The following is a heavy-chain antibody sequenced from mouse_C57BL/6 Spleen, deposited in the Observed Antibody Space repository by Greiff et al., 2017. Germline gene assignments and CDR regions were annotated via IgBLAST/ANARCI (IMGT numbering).Heavy chain of an antibody. CDR3: ARSYDYDRAFAY. D-gene: IGHD2-4*01. Sequence: QVQLQQSGPELVKPGASVKISCKASGYAFSSSWMNWVKQRPGKGLGWIGRIYPGDGDTNYNGKFKGKATLTADKSSSTAYMQLSSLTSEDSAVYFCARSYDYDRAFAYWGQGTLVTVSA. CDR1: GYAFSSSW. J-gene: IGHJ3*01. CDR2: IYPGDGDT. V-gene: IGHV1-82*01.